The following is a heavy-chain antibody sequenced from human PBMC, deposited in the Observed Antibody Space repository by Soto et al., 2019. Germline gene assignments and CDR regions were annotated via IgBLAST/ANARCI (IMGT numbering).Heavy chain of an antibody. V-gene: IGHV3-30*03. CDR2: ISRDGGTK. CDR3: TGGVASCY. D-gene: IGHD2-8*02. CDR1: GFTVSSYG. J-gene: IGHJ4*02. Sequence: PGGSLRLSCAVSGFTVSSYGMHWVRQAPGKGLEWVAVISRDGGTKFYVDSVRGRFTISKDNSRNTLFLEMDSLRSDDMAVYYCTGGVASCYCAQRTLVTVSA.